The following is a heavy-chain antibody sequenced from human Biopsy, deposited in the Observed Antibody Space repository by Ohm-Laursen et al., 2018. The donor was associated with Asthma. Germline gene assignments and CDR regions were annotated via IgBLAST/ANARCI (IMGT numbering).Heavy chain of an antibody. J-gene: IGHJ4*02. V-gene: IGHV3-23*01. D-gene: IGHD6-19*01. CDR2: ITGSGGTT. Sequence: FLRLSCAAPGFTFSSSAMSWVRQAPGKGLERVSAITGSGGTTYYADSVRGRFTISRDNSKSTLFLQMDSLSAEDTAVYYCAKDFRGIAVAGDRGLDYWGQGTLVTVSS. CDR3: AKDFRGIAVAGDRGLDY. CDR1: GFTFSSSA.